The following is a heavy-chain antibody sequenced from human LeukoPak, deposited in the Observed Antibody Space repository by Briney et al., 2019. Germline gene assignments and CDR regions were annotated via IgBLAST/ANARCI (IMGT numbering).Heavy chain of an antibody. D-gene: IGHD4/OR15-4a*01. V-gene: IGHV3-48*03. CDR2: ISVGGRTI. Sequence: PGGSLRLSCSASGFTFSSFEMNWVRQAPGKGLEWVSYISVGGRTIYYADSVKGRFTISRDNAKNSLYLQMNSLRAEDTAIYYCARDEYGGTDSGLFDYWGQGTLVTVSS. CDR1: GFTFSSFE. J-gene: IGHJ4*02. CDR3: ARDEYGGTDSGLFDY.